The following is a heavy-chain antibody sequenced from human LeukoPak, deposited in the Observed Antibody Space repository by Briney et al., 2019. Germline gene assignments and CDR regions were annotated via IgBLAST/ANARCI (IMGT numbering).Heavy chain of an antibody. V-gene: IGHV3-23*01. CDR1: VLIFSNYD. D-gene: IGHD3-16*01. CDR3: AKFNDYVWGTQLY. CDR2: ISGNWCST. J-gene: IGHJ4*02. Sequence: GGSVSLFCAVSVLIFSNYDMMGVRHARGRGRVGVSNISGNWCSTYYADSAKGRITISRDNSNNTLYLQMNSLRAEDTDVYYCAKFNDYVWGTQLYWGQGTLVTVSS.